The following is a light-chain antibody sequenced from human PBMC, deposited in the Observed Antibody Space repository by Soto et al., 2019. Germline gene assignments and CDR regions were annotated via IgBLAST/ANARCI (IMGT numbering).Light chain of an antibody. V-gene: IGKV3-20*01. Sequence: EIVLTQSPGTLSLSPGERATLSCRASQSVSSSYLAWYQQKPGQAPRLLIYGASSRATGTPDRFSGSGAGTDFTLTVSRLEPEDIAVYYCQQYGNSPRTFGQGTKV. CDR1: QSVSSSY. J-gene: IGKJ1*01. CDR2: GAS. CDR3: QQYGNSPRT.